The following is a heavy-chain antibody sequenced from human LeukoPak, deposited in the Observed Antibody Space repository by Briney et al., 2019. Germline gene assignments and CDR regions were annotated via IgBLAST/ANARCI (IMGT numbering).Heavy chain of an antibody. D-gene: IGHD2-8*01. V-gene: IGHV3-7*01. CDR1: GFTFSNFW. CDR3: ARLHAYYYYMDV. J-gene: IGHJ6*03. CDR2: INQDGSGN. Sequence: GGSLRLSCAASGFTFSNFWMSWVRQAPGKGLEWVPSINQDGSGNYYVDSVKGRFTISRNNAKNSLYLQMNSLRAEDTAVYYCARLHAYYYYMDVWGKGTTVTVSS.